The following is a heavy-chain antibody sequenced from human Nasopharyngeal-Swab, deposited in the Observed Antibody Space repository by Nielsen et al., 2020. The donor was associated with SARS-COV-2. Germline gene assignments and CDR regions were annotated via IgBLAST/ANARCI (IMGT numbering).Heavy chain of an antibody. CDR2: IDYSGNT. Sequence: SETLSLTCTVSGGSISNSYYWGWIRQPPGRGLEWIGSIDYSGNTDYNLSLKSRVTISVDTSKNQFSLRLSSVTAADTAIYYCARVDTYGPELKGAFDIWGQGTVVTVSS. CDR3: ARVDTYGPELKGAFDI. J-gene: IGHJ3*02. CDR1: GGSISNSYY. D-gene: IGHD5-18*01. V-gene: IGHV4-39*07.